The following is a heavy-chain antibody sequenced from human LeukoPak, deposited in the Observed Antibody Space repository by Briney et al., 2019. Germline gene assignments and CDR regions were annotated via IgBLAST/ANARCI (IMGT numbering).Heavy chain of an antibody. CDR2: INPSSGGT. CDR1: GYTFTGYY. D-gene: IGHD4-23*01. J-gene: IGHJ4*02. CDR3: ASADYGGNVRD. V-gene: IGHV1-2*06. Sequence: ASVKVSCKASGYTFTGYYMHWVRQAPGQGLEWMGRINPSSGGTNYAQKFQGRVTMTRDTSISTAYMELSRLRSDDTAVYYCASADYGGNVRDWGQGTLVTVSS.